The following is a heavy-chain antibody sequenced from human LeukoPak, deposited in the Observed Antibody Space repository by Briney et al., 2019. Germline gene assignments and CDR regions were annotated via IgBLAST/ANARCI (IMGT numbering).Heavy chain of an antibody. D-gene: IGHD6-19*01. CDR2: IWYDGTYK. CDR1: GFTFSSYG. CDR3: ARVEGTDSSAWYFDY. J-gene: IGHJ4*02. V-gene: IGHV3-33*01. Sequence: GGSLRLSCAASGFTFSSYGMHWVRQAPGKGLEWVALIWYDGTYKYYADSVKGRSTISRDNSKNTLYLQMNSLRAEDTAVYYCARVEGTDSSAWYFDYWSQGTLVTVSS.